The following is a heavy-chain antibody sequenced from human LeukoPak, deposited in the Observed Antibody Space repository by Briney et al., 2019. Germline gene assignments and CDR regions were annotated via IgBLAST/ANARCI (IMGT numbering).Heavy chain of an antibody. J-gene: IGHJ4*02. CDR3: ARGPLLSGYYKTTPDY. D-gene: IGHD3-22*01. Sequence: ASVKLSCKASRYSFTSYGISWVRQAPRQGLEWMGWISAYNGNTNYAQKLQGRVTMTTDTSTSTAYMELRSLRSDDTAVYYCARGPLLSGYYKTTPDYWGQGTLVTVSS. CDR1: RYSFTSYG. CDR2: ISAYNGNT. V-gene: IGHV1-18*01.